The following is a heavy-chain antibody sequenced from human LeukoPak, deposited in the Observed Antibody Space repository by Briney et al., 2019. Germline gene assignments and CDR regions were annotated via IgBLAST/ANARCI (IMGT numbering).Heavy chain of an antibody. CDR3: ARVVDGSGDDAFDV. J-gene: IGHJ3*01. D-gene: IGHD3-10*01. Sequence: SETLSLTCTVSGYSISSGYYWGWIRQPPGKGLEWIGSIYHSGSTYYNPSLKSRVTISVDTSKNQFSLKLSSVTAADTAVYYCARVVDGSGDDAFDVWGQGTMVTVSS. CDR2: IYHSGST. CDR1: GYSISSGYY. V-gene: IGHV4-38-2*02.